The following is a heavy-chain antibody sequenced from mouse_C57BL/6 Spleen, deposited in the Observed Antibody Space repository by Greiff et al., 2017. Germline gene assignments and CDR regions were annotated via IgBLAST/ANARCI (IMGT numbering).Heavy chain of an antibody. J-gene: IGHJ2*01. CDR1: GYAFRSYW. CDR3: AGEGDYGGFDY. V-gene: IGHV1-80*01. Sequence: VKLQQSGAELVKPGASVKISCKASGYAFRSYWMNWVKQRPGRGLEWIGQIYPADGDTNYNGKFKGKATLTVDKTSSTAYMQLVSMTSEDSAVDFSAGEGDYGGFDYWGQGTTLTVSS. D-gene: IGHD2-4*01. CDR2: IYPADGDT.